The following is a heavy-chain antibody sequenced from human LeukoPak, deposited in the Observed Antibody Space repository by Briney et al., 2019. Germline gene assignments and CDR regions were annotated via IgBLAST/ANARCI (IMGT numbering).Heavy chain of an antibody. CDR2: IWYDGSNK. J-gene: IGHJ6*04. CDR3: ARTYYYYYGMDV. V-gene: IGHV3-33*01. CDR1: GFTFSSYG. Sequence: GGSLRLSCAASGFTFSSYGMHWVRQAPGKGLEWVAVIWYDGSNKYYADSVKGRFTISRDNSKNTLYLQMNSLRAEDTAVYYCARTYYYYYGMDVWGKGTRSPSPQ.